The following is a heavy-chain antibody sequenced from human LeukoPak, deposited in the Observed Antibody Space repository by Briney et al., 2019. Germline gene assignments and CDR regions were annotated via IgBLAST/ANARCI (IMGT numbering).Heavy chain of an antibody. Sequence: PGGSLRLSCAASGFTFRSYAMLWVRQAPGKGLEWVAVISYDGSNKYYADSVKGRFTISRDNSKNTLYLQMNSLRAEDTAVYYCARVGCSGGSCYGGYYYYGMDDWGQGTTVTVPS. V-gene: IGHV3-30-3*01. D-gene: IGHD2-15*01. J-gene: IGHJ6*02. CDR2: ISYDGSNK. CDR1: GFTFRSYA. CDR3: ARVGCSGGSCYGGYYYYGMDD.